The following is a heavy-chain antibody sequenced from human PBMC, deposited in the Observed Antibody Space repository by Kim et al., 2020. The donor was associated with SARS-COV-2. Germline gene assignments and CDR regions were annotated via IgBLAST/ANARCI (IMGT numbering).Heavy chain of an antibody. Sequence: YYNPSAKSRVTISVDTTKHQFSLKLSSVTAADTAVYYCARGGSTAAAFDIWGQGTMVTVSS. V-gene: IGHV4-30-2*04. CDR3: ARGGSTAAAFDI. J-gene: IGHJ3*02. D-gene: IGHD6-6*01.